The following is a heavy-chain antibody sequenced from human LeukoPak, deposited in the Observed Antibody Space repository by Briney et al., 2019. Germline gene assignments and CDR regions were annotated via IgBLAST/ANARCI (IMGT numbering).Heavy chain of an antibody. V-gene: IGHV3-23*01. CDR1: GFTFSSYA. D-gene: IGHD3-10*01. CDR3: AKDRARGSRGWYYYYYGMDV. J-gene: IGHJ6*02. CDR2: ISGSGGSST. Sequence: GGSLRLSCAASGFTFSSYAMSWVRQAPGKGLEWVSVISGSGGSSTYYADSVKGRFTISRDNSKNTLYLQMNSLRAEDTAVYYCAKDRARGSRGWYYYYYGMDVWGQGTTVTVSS.